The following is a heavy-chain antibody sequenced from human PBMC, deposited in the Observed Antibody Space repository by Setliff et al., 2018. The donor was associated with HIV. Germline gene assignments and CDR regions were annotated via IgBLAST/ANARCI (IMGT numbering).Heavy chain of an antibody. CDR3: AKGALGYCSGTICYPFDY. CDR2: ITNDGRNT. V-gene: IGHV3-23*01. Sequence: GESLKISCAASGFTFSSYAMNWVRQAPGKRLEWVSSITNDGRNTYYADSVKGRFTISRDNSKNTLYLQMNSLRAEDMAVYYCAKGALGYCSGTICYPFDYWAQGTLVTVSS. CDR1: GFTFSSYA. J-gene: IGHJ4*02. D-gene: IGHD2-15*01.